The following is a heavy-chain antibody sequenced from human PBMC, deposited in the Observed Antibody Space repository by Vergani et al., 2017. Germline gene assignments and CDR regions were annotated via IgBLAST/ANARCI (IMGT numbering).Heavy chain of an antibody. CDR1: GGTFSSYA. D-gene: IGHD3-22*01. Sequence: QVQLVQSGAEVKKPGSSVKVSCKASGGTFSSYAISWVRQAPGQGLEWMGGIIPIFGTANYAQKFQGRVTITADESTSTAYMELSSLRSEDTAVYYCAGSYYYDSSGYFDPNYYYYCMDVWGQGTTVTVSS. J-gene: IGHJ6*02. V-gene: IGHV1-69*01. CDR2: IIPIFGTA. CDR3: AGSYYYDSSGYFDPNYYYYCMDV.